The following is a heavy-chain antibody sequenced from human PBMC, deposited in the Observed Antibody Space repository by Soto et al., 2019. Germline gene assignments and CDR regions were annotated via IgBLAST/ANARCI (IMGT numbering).Heavy chain of an antibody. Sequence: QVQLQESGPGLVRPWETLSLTCSVSGDSVSSGDYYWSWIRQPPGKGLEWIGRVYFSGSTNYIPSLKSRLTMSVDTAKNQFSLKLNSVTAADTAVYYCARIPVDTYMIYWSDPWGQGTQVTVSS. CDR1: GDSVSSGDYY. V-gene: IGHV4-61*08. D-gene: IGHD3-16*01. CDR2: VYFSGST. J-gene: IGHJ5*02. CDR3: ARIPVDTYMIYWSDP.